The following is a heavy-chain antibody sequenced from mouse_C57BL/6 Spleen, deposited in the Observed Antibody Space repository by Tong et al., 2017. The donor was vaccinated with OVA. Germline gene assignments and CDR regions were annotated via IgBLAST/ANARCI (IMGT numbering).Heavy chain of an antibody. Sequence: VQLQESGAELVKPGASVKISCKASGYAFSSYWMHWVKQRPGKGLEWIGQIYPGDGDTNYNEKFKGKATLTADKSTSAAYMQLSCLTSEDSAVYFCARKGYYGSSYGYFDGWGTGTTVTVSS. CDR1: GYAFSSYW. D-gene: IGHD1-1*01. V-gene: IGHV1-80*01. CDR2: IYPGDGDT. CDR3: ARKGYYGSSYGYFDG. J-gene: IGHJ1*03.